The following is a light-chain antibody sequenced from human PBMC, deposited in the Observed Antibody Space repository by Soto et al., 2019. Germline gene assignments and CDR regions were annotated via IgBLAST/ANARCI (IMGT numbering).Light chain of an antibody. CDR1: QSISSW. CDR2: DAS. CDR3: QQYNSYSGT. V-gene: IGKV1-5*01. Sequence: DIKMTQSPSTLSAYIGDRVTITSRASQSISSWLAWYQQKPGKAPKLLIYDASSLESGVPSRFSGSGSGTEFTLTISSLQPDDFATYYCQQYNSYSGTFAQRGKV. J-gene: IGKJ1*01.